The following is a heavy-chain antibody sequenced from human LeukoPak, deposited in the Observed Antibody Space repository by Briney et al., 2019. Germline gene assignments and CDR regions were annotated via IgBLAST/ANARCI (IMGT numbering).Heavy chain of an antibody. V-gene: IGHV4-34*01. Sequence: PSETLSLTCAVYGGSFSGYYWSWIRQPPGKGLEGIEEINHSGSTNYNPSLKSRVTISVDTSKNQFSLKLSSVTAADTAVYYCARGLGKHSSSWYGYWGQGTLVTVSS. CDR3: ARGLGKHSSSWYGY. D-gene: IGHD6-13*01. CDR1: GGSFSGYY. J-gene: IGHJ4*02. CDR2: INHSGST.